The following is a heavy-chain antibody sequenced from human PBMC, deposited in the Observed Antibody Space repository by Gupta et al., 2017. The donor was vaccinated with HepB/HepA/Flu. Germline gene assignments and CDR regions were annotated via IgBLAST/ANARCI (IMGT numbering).Heavy chain of an antibody. CDR3: GSFSI. Sequence: VQVVESGGGLVQPGGSLRLSCAASAVSITGNYMKWVRQAPGKGLEWGPGCYGVEKNYHADFVKGRFIIPRDNSKNTPYSQMNRLRVEDTACKYWGSFSIWGQGTLVTVSS. V-gene: IGHV3-66*01. J-gene: IGHJ4*02. D-gene: IGHD5-24*01. CDR2: CYGVEKN. CDR1: AVSITGNY.